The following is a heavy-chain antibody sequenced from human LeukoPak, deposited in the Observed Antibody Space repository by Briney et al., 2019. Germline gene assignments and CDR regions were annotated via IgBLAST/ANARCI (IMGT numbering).Heavy chain of an antibody. CDR2: INYWGHT. Sequence: SETLSLTCTVSGGSISGSNYHWGWIRQPPGKGLEWIGSINYWGHTYYNPSLESRVTISVDTSKNQFSLKVSSVTAADTALYYCAPTYSYTGGGYNYWGQGTLVTVSS. CDR1: GGSISGSNYH. D-gene: IGHD5-18*01. V-gene: IGHV4-39*01. J-gene: IGHJ4*02. CDR3: APTYSYTGGGYNY.